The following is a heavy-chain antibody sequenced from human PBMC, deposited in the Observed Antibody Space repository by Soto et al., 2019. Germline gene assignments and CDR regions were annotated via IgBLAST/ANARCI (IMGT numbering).Heavy chain of an antibody. CDR1: GFTFSDAW. J-gene: IGHJ4*02. CDR2: IKSKTDGGTR. V-gene: IGHV3-15*01. CDR3: TCLHYDILTGSKWHYFDY. Sequence: GGSLRLSCAASGFTFSDAWMSWVRQAPGKGLEWVGRIKSKTDGGTRDYAAPVKGRVTISRDDSKNTLYLQMNSLKTEDTAVYYCTCLHYDILTGSKWHYFDYSGPGTILTVSS. D-gene: IGHD3-9*01.